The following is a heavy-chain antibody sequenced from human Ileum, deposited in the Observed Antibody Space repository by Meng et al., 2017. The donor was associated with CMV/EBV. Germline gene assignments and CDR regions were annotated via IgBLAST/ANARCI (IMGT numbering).Heavy chain of an antibody. V-gene: IGHV3-43*01. CDR1: GFTFDDYS. CDR3: ARDGH. J-gene: IGHJ4*02. Sequence: EVQLVECGGLVVHPGGSLRLSCAASGFTFDDYSMHWVRQRPGKGLEWISIINWDGTNTDYADSVRGRFTISRDNSRNSLYLEMNSLRTEDTAFYFCARDGHWGQGTLVTVSS. CDR2: INWDGTNT.